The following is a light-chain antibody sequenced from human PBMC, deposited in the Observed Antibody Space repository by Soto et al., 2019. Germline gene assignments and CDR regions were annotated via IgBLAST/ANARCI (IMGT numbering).Light chain of an antibody. J-gene: IGKJ5*01. CDR1: QSLVYSDGNTY. CDR3: MQGTHWF. CDR2: KVS. V-gene: IGKV2-30*01. Sequence: DVVMTQSPLSLPVTLGQPASISCRSSQSLVYSDGNTYLNWFQQRPGQSPGRLIYKVSNRDSGVPDRLSGSGSGTDFTLQISRVEAEDVGVYYCMQGTHWFFGQGTRLEIK.